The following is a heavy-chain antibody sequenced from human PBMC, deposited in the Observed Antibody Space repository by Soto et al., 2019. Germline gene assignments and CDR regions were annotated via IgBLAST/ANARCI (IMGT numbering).Heavy chain of an antibody. Sequence: SGTLSLTCTVSGGSISSYYWSWIRQPPGKGLEWIGYIYYSGSTNYNPSLKSRVTISVDTSKNQFSLKLSSVTAADTAVYYCARYRVRYRNFDYWGQGNPVTVSS. J-gene: IGHJ4*02. V-gene: IGHV4-59*01. CDR2: IYYSGST. CDR3: ARYRVRYRNFDY. CDR1: GGSISSYY. D-gene: IGHD1-26*01.